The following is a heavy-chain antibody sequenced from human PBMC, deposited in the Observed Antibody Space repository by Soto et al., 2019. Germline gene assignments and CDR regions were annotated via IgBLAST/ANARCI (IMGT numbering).Heavy chain of an antibody. J-gene: IGHJ6*02. V-gene: IGHV1-18*01. CDR3: ARDYDFWSGYYTGTSPYYYYYYGMDV. CDR2: ISAYNGNT. Sequence: ASVKVSCKASGYTFTSYGISCVRPAPGQGLEWMGLISAYNGNTNYAQKLQGRVTMTTDTSTSTAYMELRSLRSDDTAVYYCARDYDFWSGYYTGTSPYYYYYYGMDVWGQRPTVTVSS. CDR1: GYTFTSYG. D-gene: IGHD3-3*01.